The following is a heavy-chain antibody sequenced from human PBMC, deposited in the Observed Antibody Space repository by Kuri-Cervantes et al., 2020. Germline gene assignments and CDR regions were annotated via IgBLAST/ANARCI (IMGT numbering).Heavy chain of an antibody. J-gene: IGHJ4*02. CDR3: TTHYSGYDFVPNY. CDR1: GFTFDDYA. D-gene: IGHD5-12*01. CDR2: IKSKTDGGTT. V-gene: IGHV3-15*01. Sequence: GGSLRLSCAASGFTFDDYAMHWVRQAPGKGLEWVGRIKSKTDGGTTDYAAPVKGRFTISRDDSKNTLYLQMNSLKTEDTAVYYYTTHYSGYDFVPNYWGQGTLVTVFS.